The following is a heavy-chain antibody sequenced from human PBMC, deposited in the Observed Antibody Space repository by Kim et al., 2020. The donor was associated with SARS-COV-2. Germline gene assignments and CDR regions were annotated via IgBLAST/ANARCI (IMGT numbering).Heavy chain of an antibody. V-gene: IGHV4-39*01. D-gene: IGHD3-3*01. CDR2: LYYSGDK. Sequence: SETLSLTCTVSGGSITSNYSCWAWIRQSPGKGLEWIGSLYYSGDKLNNPSLKSRVTISADTSKSQFSLRLNSVTAADTAVYFCARHLPYDFHFDPWGQGT. CDR3: ARHLPYDFHFDP. J-gene: IGHJ5*02. CDR1: GGSITSNYSC.